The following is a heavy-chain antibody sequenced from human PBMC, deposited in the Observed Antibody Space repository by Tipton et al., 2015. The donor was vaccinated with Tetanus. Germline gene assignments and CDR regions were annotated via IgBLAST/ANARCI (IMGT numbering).Heavy chain of an antibody. V-gene: IGHV3-9*01. CDR3: AKADLGLYYYDSSGYGGAFDI. D-gene: IGHD3-22*01. CDR1: GFTFDDYA. Sequence: SLRLSCAASGFTFDDYAMHWVRQAPGKGLEWVSGISWNSGSIGYADSVKGRFTISRDNAKNSLYLQMNSLRAEDTALYYCAKADLGLYYYDSSGYGGAFDIWGQGTMVTVSS. CDR2: ISWNSGSI. J-gene: IGHJ3*02.